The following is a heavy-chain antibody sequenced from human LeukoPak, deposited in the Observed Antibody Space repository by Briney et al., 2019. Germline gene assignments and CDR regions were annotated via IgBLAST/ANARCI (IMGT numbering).Heavy chain of an antibody. CDR2: IWYGGSNK. D-gene: IGHD2-2*01. J-gene: IGHJ3*02. CDR1: GFTFSSYG. CDR3: AKLWEEYQLHKVGDDAFDI. Sequence: PGGSLRLSCAASGFTFSSYGMHWVRQAPGKGLEWVAVIWYGGSNKYYADSVKGRFTISRDNSKNTLYLQMNSLRAEDTAVYYCAKLWEEYQLHKVGDDAFDIWGQGTMVTVSS. V-gene: IGHV3-30*02.